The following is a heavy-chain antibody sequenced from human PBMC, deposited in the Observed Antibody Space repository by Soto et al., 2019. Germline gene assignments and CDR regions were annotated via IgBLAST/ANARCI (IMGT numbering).Heavy chain of an antibody. CDR3: AKDKTRWGDFWSGYYRDDYYYGMDV. CDR2: ISYDGSNK. V-gene: IGHV3-30*18. D-gene: IGHD3-3*01. Sequence: PGGSLRLSCAASGFTLSSYGMHWVRQAPGKGLEWGAVISYDGSNKYYADSVKGRFTISRDNSKNTLYLQMNSLRAEDTAVYYCAKDKTRWGDFWSGYYRDDYYYGMDVWGQGTTVTVSS. J-gene: IGHJ6*02. CDR1: GFTLSSYG.